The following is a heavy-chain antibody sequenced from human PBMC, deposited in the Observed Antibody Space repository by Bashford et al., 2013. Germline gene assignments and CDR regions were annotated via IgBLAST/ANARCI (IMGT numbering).Heavy chain of an antibody. Sequence: SETLSPHPALSLVAPSVLTTGAGSGQPPGEGTGEWIGYIYYSGSTNYNPSLKSRVTISVDTSKNQFSLKLSSVTAADTAVYYCARGVADGYNDYWAREPWSPRLL. CDR2: IYYSGST. D-gene: IGHD5-24*01. V-gene: IGHV4-59*01. J-gene: IGHJ4*02. CDR1: VAPSVLTT. CDR3: ARGVADGYNDY.